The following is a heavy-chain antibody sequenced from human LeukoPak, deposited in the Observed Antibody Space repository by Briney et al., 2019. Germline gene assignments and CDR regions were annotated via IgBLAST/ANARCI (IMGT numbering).Heavy chain of an antibody. CDR1: GGSIYSYY. V-gene: IGHV4-59*01. D-gene: IGHD2-2*01. CDR2: IYNSGST. J-gene: IGHJ6*02. CDR3: ARDAGHQLSRRNYYAMDV. Sequence: SETLSLTCTVSGGSIYSYYWSWIRQPPGKGLEGIGYIYNSGSTNYNPSLKSRVTISVDTSKNQVSLKLSSVTAADTAVYYCARDAGHQLSRRNYYAMDVWGQGTTVTVSS.